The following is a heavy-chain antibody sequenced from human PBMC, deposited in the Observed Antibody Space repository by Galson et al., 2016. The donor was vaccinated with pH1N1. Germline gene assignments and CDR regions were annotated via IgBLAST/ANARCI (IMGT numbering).Heavy chain of an antibody. J-gene: IGHJ4*02. D-gene: IGHD1-14*01. Sequence: LSLTCGVSGYSINSNNYWGWIRQSPGKGLEWIGSIYQSGRSYYNPSLKSRVAISVDSSKNLFSLNLTSVTAADTAVYYCAGMTRITGPDTDYYFAYWGQGMPVTVSS. CDR3: AGMTRITGPDTDYYFAY. CDR2: IYQSGRS. CDR1: GYSINSNNY. V-gene: IGHV4-38-2*01.